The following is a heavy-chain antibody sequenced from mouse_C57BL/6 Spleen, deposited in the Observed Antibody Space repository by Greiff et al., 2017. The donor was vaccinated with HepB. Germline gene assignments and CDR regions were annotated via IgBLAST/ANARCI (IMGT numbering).Heavy chain of an antibody. CDR2: IRSKSNNYAT. Sequence: EVKLVESGGGLVQPKGSLKLSCAASGFSFNTYAMNWVRQAPGKGLEWVARIRSKSNNYATYYADSVKDRFTISRDDSESMLYLQMNNLKTEDTAMYYCVRHDYYGSSSPWFAYWGQGTLVTVSA. CDR3: VRHDYYGSSSPWFAY. D-gene: IGHD1-1*01. CDR1: GFSFNTYA. V-gene: IGHV10-1*01. J-gene: IGHJ3*01.